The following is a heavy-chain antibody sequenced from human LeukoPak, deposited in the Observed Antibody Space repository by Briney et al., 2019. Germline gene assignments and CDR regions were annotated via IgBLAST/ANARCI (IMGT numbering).Heavy chain of an antibody. V-gene: IGHV1-46*01. CDR2: INPSGGST. J-gene: IGHJ4*02. D-gene: IGHD3-10*01. Sequence: ASVKVSCKASGYTFTSYYMHWVRQAPGQGLEWMGIINPSGGSTSYAQKFQGRVTMTGDTSTSTVYMELSSLRSEDTAVYYCAHTYGSGSSFDYWGQGTLVTVSS. CDR3: AHTYGSGSSFDY. CDR1: GYTFTSYY.